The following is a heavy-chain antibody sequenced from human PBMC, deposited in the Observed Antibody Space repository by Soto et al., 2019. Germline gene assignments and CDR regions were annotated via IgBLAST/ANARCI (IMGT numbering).Heavy chain of an antibody. V-gene: IGHV4-59*08. CDR2: IYYSGST. CDR1: GGSISSYY. D-gene: IGHD4-17*01. Sequence: QVQLRESGPGLVKPSETLSLTCTVSGGSISSYYWSWIRQPPGKGLEWIGYIYYSGSTNYNPSLMSRVTISVDTSKNQFSLKLSSVTAADTAVYYCARASWVTTEWVYYYYYMDVWGKGTTVTVSS. J-gene: IGHJ6*03. CDR3: ARASWVTTEWVYYYYYMDV.